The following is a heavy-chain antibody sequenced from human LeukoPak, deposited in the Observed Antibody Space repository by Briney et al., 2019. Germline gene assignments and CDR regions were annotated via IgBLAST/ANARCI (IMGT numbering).Heavy chain of an antibody. CDR1: GYTFNNYF. V-gene: IGHV1-18*01. CDR3: ARGQSMYY. J-gene: IGHJ4*02. CDR2: ISPHSHTT. Sequence: ASVKVSCNASGYTFNNYFISWVRQAPGRGLEWVGWISPHSHTTHYAEKVQGRVTMTTDTSTTTVYMELRSLRSDDTAVYFCARGQSMYYWGQGTPVTVSS. D-gene: IGHD2-8*01.